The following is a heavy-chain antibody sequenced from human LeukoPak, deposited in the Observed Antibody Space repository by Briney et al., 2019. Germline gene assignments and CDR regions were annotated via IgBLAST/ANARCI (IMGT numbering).Heavy chain of an antibody. Sequence: GGSLRLSCVASGFIFSDYNMNWVRQAPGKGLEWVSYIGTTGTKIYYAESVKGRFTISRDNAKNSLYLQMSSLRDEDTAVYYCAREMCRDSSWYFDPWGQGSLVNVSS. V-gene: IGHV3-48*02. CDR2: IGTTGTKI. D-gene: IGHD6-13*01. J-gene: IGHJ4*02. CDR1: GFIFSDYN. CDR3: AREMCRDSSWYFDP.